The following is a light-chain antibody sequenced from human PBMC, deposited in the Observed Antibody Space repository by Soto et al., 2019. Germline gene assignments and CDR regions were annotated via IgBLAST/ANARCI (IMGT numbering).Light chain of an antibody. V-gene: IGKV1-5*03. CDR2: ETS. CDR1: QSISRW. J-gene: IGKJ1*01. Sequence: DVQMTQSPSTLSASVGDRVTITCRASQSISRWLAWYQQKPGKAPKLLIYETSSLEDGVPSRFTGSGSGTEFSLNITRLQPEDFASYYCQQYKDYWTFRHGTKVDIX. CDR3: QQYKDYWT.